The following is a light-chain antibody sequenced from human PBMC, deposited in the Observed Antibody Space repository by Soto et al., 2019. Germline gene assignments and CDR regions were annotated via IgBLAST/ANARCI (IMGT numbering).Light chain of an antibody. Sequence: QSVLTQPPSASGTPGQRATISCCGSNSNIGSDIVNCYQLLPGAAPEVLINTTNQRPSGVPERFSGSKSGTSASLAISGLQSEDEANSSCATWAGGLSGPFVFGTGTKLTVL. J-gene: IGLJ1*01. V-gene: IGLV1-44*01. CDR1: NSNIGSDI. CDR3: ATWAGGLSGPFV. CDR2: TTN.